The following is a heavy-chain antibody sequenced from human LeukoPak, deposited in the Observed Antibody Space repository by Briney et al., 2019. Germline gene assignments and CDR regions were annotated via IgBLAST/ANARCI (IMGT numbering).Heavy chain of an antibody. V-gene: IGHV3-15*07. Sequence: GGSLRLSCAAPGFTFSNAWMNWVRQAPGKGLEWVGRIKSKTDGGTTDYAAPVKGRFTISRDDSKNTLYLQMNSLKTEDTAVYYCTSEDIVATISDYWGQGTLVTVSS. CDR3: TSEDIVATISDY. J-gene: IGHJ4*02. CDR1: GFTFSNAW. CDR2: IKSKTDGGTT. D-gene: IGHD5-12*01.